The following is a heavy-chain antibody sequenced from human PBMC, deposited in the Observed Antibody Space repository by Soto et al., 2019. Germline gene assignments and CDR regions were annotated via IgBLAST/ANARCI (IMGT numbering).Heavy chain of an antibody. CDR3: ARDKGGEFLKGSGMDV. CDR1: GDSITAYY. V-gene: IGHV4-59*01. D-gene: IGHD3-10*01. Sequence: QMQLQESGPGLVKPSETLSLICSVSGDSITAYYLSWLRQSPGTELEWIGYIYHNGETNYNPSLKSRVHISADTSKTQCSLRLSSVTAADTGVYYCARDKGGEFLKGSGMDVWGQGTTVIVSS. J-gene: IGHJ6*02. CDR2: IYHNGET.